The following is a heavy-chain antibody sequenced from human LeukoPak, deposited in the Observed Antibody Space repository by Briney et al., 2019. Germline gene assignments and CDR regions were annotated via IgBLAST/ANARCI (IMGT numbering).Heavy chain of an antibody. CDR2: IYYSGST. J-gene: IGHJ3*02. CDR1: GGSASSYY. Sequence: SETLSLTCSVSGGSASSYYWSWIRQPPGKGLEWIGSIYYSGSTYYNPSLKSRFTMSVDTSKNQFSLKLISVTAADTAVYYCARDYNYSSGLRAFDIWGQGTMVTVSS. CDR3: ARDYNYSSGLRAFDI. D-gene: IGHD3-10*01. V-gene: IGHV4-59*04.